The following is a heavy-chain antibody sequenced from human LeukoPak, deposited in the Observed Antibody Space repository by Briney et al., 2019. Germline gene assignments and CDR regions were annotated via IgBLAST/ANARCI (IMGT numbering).Heavy chain of an antibody. V-gene: IGHV3-66*02. CDR3: ARLPSS. J-gene: IGHJ5*02. Sequence: GGSLRLSCAASGFTVSTNYMTWVRQAPGKGLEWVSVIYTDGSTYYADSVKGRFTISRDNSENTLFLQMTSLKIEDTAVYYCARLPSSWGQGTLVTVSS. CDR1: GFTVSTNY. CDR2: IYTDGST. D-gene: IGHD2-2*01.